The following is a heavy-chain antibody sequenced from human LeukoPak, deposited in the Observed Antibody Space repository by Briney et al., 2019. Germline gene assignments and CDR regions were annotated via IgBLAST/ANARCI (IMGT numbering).Heavy chain of an antibody. D-gene: IGHD2-2*03. CDR2: INHSGST. CDR3: ARGGRGYCISTSCYRPASKYYFDY. CDR1: GGSFSGYY. V-gene: IGHV4-34*01. J-gene: IGHJ4*02. Sequence: SETLSLTCAVYGGSFSGYYWSWIRQPPGKGLEWIGEINHSGSTNYNPSLKSRVTISVDTSKNQFSLKLSSVTAADTAVYYCARGGRGYCISTSCYRPASKYYFDYWGQGTLVTVSS.